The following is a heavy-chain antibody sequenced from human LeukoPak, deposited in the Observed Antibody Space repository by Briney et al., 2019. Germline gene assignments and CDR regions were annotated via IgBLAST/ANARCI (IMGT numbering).Heavy chain of an antibody. CDR1: GGSISSYY. V-gene: IGHV4-59*01. Sequence: SETLSLTCTVSGGSISSYYWSWIRQPPGKGLEWIGYIYYSGSTNYNPSLKSRVTISVDTSKNQFSLKLSSVTAADTAVYYCARGGIRFGAGGDPFDYWGQGTLVTVSS. CDR2: IYYSGST. CDR3: ARGGIRFGAGGDPFDY. J-gene: IGHJ4*02. D-gene: IGHD3-10*01.